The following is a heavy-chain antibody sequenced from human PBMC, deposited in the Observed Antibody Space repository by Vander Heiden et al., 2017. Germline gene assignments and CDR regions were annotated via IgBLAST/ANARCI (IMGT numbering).Heavy chain of an antibody. CDR3: AKPLCSGIVVVPVHD. V-gene: IGHV3-30*18. CDR2: ISYDGSNK. Sequence: QVQLVESGGGVVQPGRSLRLSCAASGFTFSGYGMHWVRQAPGKKLEWVAVISYDGSNKYYADAGMGRFTISRDNAKNTLYLQMNRLRAAATAVYYCAKPLCSGIVVVPVHDWGQGTLVTVSS. D-gene: IGHD2-2*01. J-gene: IGHJ4*02. CDR1: GFTFSGYG.